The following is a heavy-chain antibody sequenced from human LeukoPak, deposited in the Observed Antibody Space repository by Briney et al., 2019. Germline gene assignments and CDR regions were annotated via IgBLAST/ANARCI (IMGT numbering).Heavy chain of an antibody. V-gene: IGHV4-59*08. CDR1: GVTISGYY. D-gene: IGHD1-26*01. Sequence: SETLSLTRTGSGVTISGYYWSWIRQAPGKTLEWIANINYSGSTTYNPSLQSRVTTSLDRCSTQFSLNLNSVSATDTAAYYYARPKDGGSWPIDYWGRGTLVPVSS. J-gene: IGHJ4*02. CDR2: INYSGST. CDR3: ARPKDGGSWPIDY.